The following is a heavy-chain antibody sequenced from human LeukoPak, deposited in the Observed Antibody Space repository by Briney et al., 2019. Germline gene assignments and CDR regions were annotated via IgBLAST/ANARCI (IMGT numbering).Heavy chain of an antibody. CDR2: IYTSGST. J-gene: IGHJ4*02. V-gene: IGHV4-4*09. Sequence: SETLSLTCTVSGGSISSYYWSWIRQPPGKGLEWIGYIYTSGSTNYNPSLKSRVTISVDTSKNQFSLKLSSVTAADTAVYYCARDTGGSGTPFDYWGQGTLVTVSS. CDR3: ARDTGGSGTPFDY. CDR1: GGSISSYY. D-gene: IGHD3-10*01.